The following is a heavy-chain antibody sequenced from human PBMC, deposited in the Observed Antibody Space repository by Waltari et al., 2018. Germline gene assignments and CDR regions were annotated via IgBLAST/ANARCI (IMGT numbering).Heavy chain of an antibody. CDR2: IYHSGST. Sequence: SNYYWGWIRQPPGKGLDWIASIYHSGSTYYNPSLKSRVTISVDTSKNQFSLKLTSVTAADTAVYYCARIYGSGSPIPSVDYWGQGTLVTVSS. J-gene: IGHJ4*02. CDR3: ARIYGSGSPIPSVDY. V-gene: IGHV4-39*01. CDR1: SNYY. D-gene: IGHD3-10*01.